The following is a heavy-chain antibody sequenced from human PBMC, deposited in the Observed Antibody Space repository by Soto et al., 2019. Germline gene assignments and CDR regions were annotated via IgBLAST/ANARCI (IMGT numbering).Heavy chain of an antibody. CDR3: ARVDPAAMRGWFDP. Sequence: KTSETLSLTCTVSGGSISSGDYYWSWIRQHPGKGLEWIAYIYYTGSTYHNPSLKSRVLMSVDTSKNQFSLNLSSVTAADTAVYYCARVDPAAMRGWFDPWGQGTLVTVSS. CDR1: GGSISSGDYY. J-gene: IGHJ5*02. D-gene: IGHD2-2*01. V-gene: IGHV4-31*03. CDR2: IYYTGST.